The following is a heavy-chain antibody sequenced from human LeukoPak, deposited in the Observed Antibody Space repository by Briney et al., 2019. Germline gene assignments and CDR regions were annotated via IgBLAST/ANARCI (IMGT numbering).Heavy chain of an antibody. CDR1: GDSMNSYY. D-gene: IGHD4-23*01. CDR2: IYYSGST. Sequence: SETLSLTCTVSGDSMNSYYWSWTRQPPGKGLEWIGYIYYSGSTNYNPSLKSRVTISVDTSKNQFSLKLSSVTAADTAVYYCAREGGGNGLDYFDYWGQGTLVTVSS. J-gene: IGHJ4*02. V-gene: IGHV4-59*01. CDR3: AREGGGNGLDYFDY.